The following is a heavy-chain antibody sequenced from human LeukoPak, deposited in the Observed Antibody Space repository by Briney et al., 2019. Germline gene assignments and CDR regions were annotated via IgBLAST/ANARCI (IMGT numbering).Heavy chain of an antibody. V-gene: IGHV3-30-3*01. Sequence: GGSLRLSCAASGFTFSSYAMHWVRQAPGKGLEWVAVISYDGSSKYYADSVKGRFTISRDNSKNTLYLQMNSLRAEDTAVYYCARTYYYGSGSYYKGYFDYWGQGTLVTVSS. J-gene: IGHJ4*02. D-gene: IGHD3-10*01. CDR3: ARTYYYGSGSYYKGYFDY. CDR2: ISYDGSSK. CDR1: GFTFSSYA.